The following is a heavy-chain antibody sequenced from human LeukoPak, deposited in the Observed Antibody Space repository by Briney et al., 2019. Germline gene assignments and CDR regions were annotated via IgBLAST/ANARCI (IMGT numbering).Heavy chain of an antibody. CDR3: XXXXXXXGYXXXXXXY. J-gene: IGHJ4*02. Sequence: PGGSLRLSCAASGFTFSSYSMNWVRQAPGTGLEWVSSISSSSSYIYYADSVKGRFTISRDNAKNSLYLQMNSLRAEDTAVYXXXXXXXXXGYXXXXXXYWGQGTLVTVSS. CDR2: ISSSSSYI. D-gene: IGHD5-12*01. V-gene: IGHV3-21*01. CDR1: GFTFSSYS.